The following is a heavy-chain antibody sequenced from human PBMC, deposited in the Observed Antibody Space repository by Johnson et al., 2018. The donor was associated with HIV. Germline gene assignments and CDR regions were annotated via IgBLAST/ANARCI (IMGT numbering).Heavy chain of an antibody. CDR1: GFTFSNYD. CDR3: ARDSRYNNDGGGSVGAFDI. V-gene: IGHV3-13*01. Sequence: VQLVESGGGVVQPGRSLRLSCAASGFTFSNYDMHWVSQAPGKRLEWVSGVDTAANTYYTGSVKGRFTISRDNSKNTLYLQMNSLRTEDTAVYYCARDSRYNNDGGGSVGAFDIGGQGTTVTVSS. J-gene: IGHJ3*02. CDR2: VDTAANT. D-gene: IGHD5-24*01.